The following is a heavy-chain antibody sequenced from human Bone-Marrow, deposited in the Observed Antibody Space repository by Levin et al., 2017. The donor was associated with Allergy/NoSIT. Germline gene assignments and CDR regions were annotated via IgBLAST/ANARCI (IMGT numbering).Heavy chain of an antibody. Sequence: PPGGSLRLSCAASGFTFSSYAMHWVRQAPGKGLEWVAVISYDGSNKYYADSVKGRFTISRDNSKNTLYLQMNSLRAEDTAVYYCARDESYGSGTTRGGYFDYWGQGTLVTVSS. CDR1: GFTFSSYA. CDR2: ISYDGSNK. J-gene: IGHJ4*02. D-gene: IGHD3-10*01. V-gene: IGHV3-30*04. CDR3: ARDESYGSGTTRGGYFDY.